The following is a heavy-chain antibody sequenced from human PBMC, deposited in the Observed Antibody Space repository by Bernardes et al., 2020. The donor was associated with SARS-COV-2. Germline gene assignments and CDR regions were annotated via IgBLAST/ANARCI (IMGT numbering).Heavy chain of an antibody. CDR2: MNPNSGTT. V-gene: IGHV1-8*01. Sequence: ASVKVSCKASGYTFTSYDINWVRQATGQGLEWMGWMNPNSGTTGYAQKFQGRVTMTRNTSISTAYMELSSLRSEDTAVYYCARHQDGYCSGGSCPEQVDYWGQGTLVTVSS. CDR3: ARHQDGYCSGGSCPEQVDY. D-gene: IGHD2-15*01. J-gene: IGHJ4*02. CDR1: GYTFTSYD.